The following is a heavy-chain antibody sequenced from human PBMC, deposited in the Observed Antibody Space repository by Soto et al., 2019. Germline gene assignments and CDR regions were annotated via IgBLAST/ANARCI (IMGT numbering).Heavy chain of an antibody. Sequence: SXKVSFKASGYTXSSYGISLVRQAPGQGLEWIGWISAYNGNTNYAQKLQDRVNMTTETYTSTAYMELRSLGSDDTAVYYFARVSIPAYYYDSSGYYIMPGSYWGQGTLGTVSS. CDR2: ISAYNGNT. J-gene: IGHJ4*02. CDR3: ARVSIPAYYYDSSGYYIMPGSY. V-gene: IGHV1-18*01. D-gene: IGHD3-22*01. CDR1: GYTXSSYG.